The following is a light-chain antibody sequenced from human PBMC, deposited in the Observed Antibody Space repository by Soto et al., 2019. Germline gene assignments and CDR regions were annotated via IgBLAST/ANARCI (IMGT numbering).Light chain of an antibody. CDR3: AAWDDSLRGHL. CDR1: SSNIENNY. Sequence: VLTPPPSASGTPRQRGTISFFGSSSNIENNYVSWYQQLPGTAPKLLIYRNIQRPSGVPDRFSGSKSGTSASLAISGLRSEVEADYYCAAWDDSLRGHLFGTGTKSPS. V-gene: IGLV1-47*01. J-gene: IGLJ1*01. CDR2: RNI.